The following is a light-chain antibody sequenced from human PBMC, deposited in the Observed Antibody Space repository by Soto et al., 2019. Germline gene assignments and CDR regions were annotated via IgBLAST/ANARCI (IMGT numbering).Light chain of an antibody. Sequence: QSALTQPASVSGSPGPSIAISCTGTSSDVGGYNYVSWYQQHPGKAPKLIIYDVSSRPSGVSDRFSGSKSVHTASLTISGLQAEDEADYYCSSYTSSSTLVFGGGTKVTVL. CDR2: DVS. CDR3: SSYTSSSTLV. J-gene: IGLJ2*01. CDR1: SSDVGGYNY. V-gene: IGLV2-14*03.